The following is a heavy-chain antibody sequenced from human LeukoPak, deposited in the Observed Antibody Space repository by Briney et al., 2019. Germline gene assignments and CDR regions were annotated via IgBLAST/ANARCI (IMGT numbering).Heavy chain of an antibody. J-gene: IGHJ6*03. CDR2: ISGSGGST. D-gene: IGHD2-8*01. CDR1: GFTFSSYA. CDR3: AKDRCSNGIGCYFYYMDV. V-gene: IGHV3-23*01. Sequence: GGSLRLSCAASGFTFSSYAMSWVRQAPGKGLEWVSAISGSGGSTYYADSVKGRFTISRDNSKNTLYLQMNSLRAEDTAVYYCAKDRCSNGIGCYFYYMDVWGKGTTVTISS.